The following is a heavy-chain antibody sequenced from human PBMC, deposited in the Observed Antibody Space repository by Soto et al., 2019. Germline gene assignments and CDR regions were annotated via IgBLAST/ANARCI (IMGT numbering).Heavy chain of an antibody. V-gene: IGHV4-31*03. CDR1: GGSISSGGYY. CDR3: AREGYYGAHFDY. D-gene: IGHD4-17*01. Sequence: SSETLSLTCTVSGGSISSGGYYWSWIRQHPGKGLEWIGYIYYSGSTYYSPSLKSRVTISVDTSKNQFSLKLSSVTAADTAVYYCAREGYYGAHFDYWGQGTLVTVS. J-gene: IGHJ4*02. CDR2: IYYSGST.